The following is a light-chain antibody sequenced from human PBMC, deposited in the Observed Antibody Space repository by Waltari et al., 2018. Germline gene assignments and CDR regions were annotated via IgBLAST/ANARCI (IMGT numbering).Light chain of an antibody. CDR1: NIETTS. CDR2: YDT. V-gene: IGLV3-21*04. Sequence: SYVLTQPPSVSVAPGQTAKFTCGGDNIETTSVHWYQQKPGQAPVLVISYDTDRPSGIPERFTGSNSGNTATLTISRVEAGDEADYWCQVWDSSSARVVFGGGTKLTVL. J-gene: IGLJ2*01. CDR3: QVWDSSSARVV.